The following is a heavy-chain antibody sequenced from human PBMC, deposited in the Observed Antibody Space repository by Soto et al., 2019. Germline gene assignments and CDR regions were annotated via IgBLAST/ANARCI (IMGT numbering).Heavy chain of an antibody. CDR2: ISGSGGTT. Sequence: EVPLLESGGGLVQPGGSLRLSCAASGFTFSSYAMSWVRQAPGKGLEWVSAISGSGGTTYYAASVKGRFTFSRDIAKNTLYLQINSLIAEDTAVYFCAKTANGWFSAFDIWCQGTMVTVSS. CDR1: GFTFSSYA. V-gene: IGHV3-23*01. J-gene: IGHJ3*02. CDR3: AKTANGWFSAFDI. D-gene: IGHD6-19*01.